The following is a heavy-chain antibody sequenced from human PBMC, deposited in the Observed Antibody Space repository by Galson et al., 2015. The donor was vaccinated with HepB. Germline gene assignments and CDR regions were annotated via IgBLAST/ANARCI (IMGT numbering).Heavy chain of an antibody. D-gene: IGHD5-24*01. V-gene: IGHV3-30*01. CDR1: GFTFSTYT. Sequence: SLRLSCAASGFTFSTYTMHWVRQAPGKGLEWVSLTSYDERNKNYADSVKGRFTISRDNSKNTLYLQMNSLSPEDTAVDYCARDREMSTRWPDYYLHSGMDVWGQGTTVTVSS. J-gene: IGHJ6*02. CDR2: TSYDERNK. CDR3: ARDREMSTRWPDYYLHSGMDV.